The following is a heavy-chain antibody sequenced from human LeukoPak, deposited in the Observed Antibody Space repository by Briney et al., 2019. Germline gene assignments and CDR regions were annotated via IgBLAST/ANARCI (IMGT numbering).Heavy chain of an antibody. CDR1: GGSISSYY. V-gene: IGHV4-59*01. CDR3: ARSSYYYGADALDI. J-gene: IGHJ3*02. Sequence: PSETLSLTCTVSGGSISSYYSSWIRQPPGKGLEWIGFIYYSGSTNYNPSLKSRVTISVHTSKNQFSLKLSSVTAADTAVYYCARSSYYYGADALDIWGQGTTVTVSS. CDR2: IYYSGST. D-gene: IGHD3-10*01.